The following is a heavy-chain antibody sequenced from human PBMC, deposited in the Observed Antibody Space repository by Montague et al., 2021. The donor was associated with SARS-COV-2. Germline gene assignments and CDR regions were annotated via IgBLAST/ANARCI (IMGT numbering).Heavy chain of an antibody. V-gene: IGHV3-30*04. D-gene: IGHD2-15*01. CDR3: ARDLAVVAATTFDY. CDR2: ISYDGSNK. Sequence: SLRLSCAASGFTFSSYAMHWVRQAPGKGLEWVAVISYDGSNKYYADSVKGRFTISRDNSKNTLYLQMNSLIAEDTAVYYCARDLAVVAATTFDYWGQGTLVTVSS. CDR1: GFTFSSYA. J-gene: IGHJ4*02.